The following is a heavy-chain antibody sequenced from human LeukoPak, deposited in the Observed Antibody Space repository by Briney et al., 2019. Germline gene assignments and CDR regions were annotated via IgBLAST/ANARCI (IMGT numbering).Heavy chain of an antibody. CDR3: ARDLMYCDTMSCYDGDFDY. Sequence: GGSVKVSCKASGYSFINFGLSWVRQAPGQGLEWMGWISAYNHNTNYAQKFQGRVTMTIDTSTTTVYMELRSLRSDDTAIYYCARDLMYCDTMSCYDGDFDYWGQGTPVTVSS. J-gene: IGHJ4*02. D-gene: IGHD2-2*01. V-gene: IGHV1-18*01. CDR2: ISAYNHNT. CDR1: GYSFINFG.